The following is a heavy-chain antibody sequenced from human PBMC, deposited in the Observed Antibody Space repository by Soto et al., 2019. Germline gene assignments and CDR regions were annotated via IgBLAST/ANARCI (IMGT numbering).Heavy chain of an antibody. CDR3: AKTYAVGGANYFDY. D-gene: IGHD3-16*01. J-gene: IGHJ4*02. CDR2: ISSRSSYI. V-gene: IGHV3-21*01. Sequence: EVQLVESGGGLVKPGGSLRLSCAASGFTFSSYSMNWVRQAPGKGLEWVSSISSRSSYIYYADSVKGRFTISRDNAKNSLYLQMNSLRAEDTAVYYCAKTYAVGGANYFDYCGQGTLVTVSS. CDR1: GFTFSSYS.